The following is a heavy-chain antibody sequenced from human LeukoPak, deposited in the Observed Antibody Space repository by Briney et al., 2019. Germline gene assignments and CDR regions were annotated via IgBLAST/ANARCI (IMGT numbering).Heavy chain of an antibody. J-gene: IGHJ4*02. Sequence: SETLSLTCAVYGGSFSGYYWSWIRQPPGKGLEWIGEINHSGSTNYNPSLKSRVTISVDTSKNQFSLKLSSVTAADTAVYYCAGGMQFGGLGYWGQGTLVTVSS. CDR1: GGSFSGYY. V-gene: IGHV4-34*01. CDR3: AGGMQFGGLGY. D-gene: IGHD3-10*01. CDR2: INHSGST.